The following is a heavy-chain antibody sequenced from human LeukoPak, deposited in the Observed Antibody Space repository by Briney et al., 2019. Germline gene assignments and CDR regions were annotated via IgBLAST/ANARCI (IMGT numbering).Heavy chain of an antibody. V-gene: IGHV3-23*01. Sequence: GASLRLSCAASGFTFSSYAMSWVRQAPGKGLEWVSAISGSGGSTYYADSVKGRFTISRDNSKNTLYLQMNSLRAEDTAVYYCAKDLGGRVYGMDVWGQGTTVTVSS. CDR2: ISGSGGST. CDR1: GFTFSSYA. J-gene: IGHJ6*02. CDR3: AKDLGGRVYGMDV. D-gene: IGHD4-23*01.